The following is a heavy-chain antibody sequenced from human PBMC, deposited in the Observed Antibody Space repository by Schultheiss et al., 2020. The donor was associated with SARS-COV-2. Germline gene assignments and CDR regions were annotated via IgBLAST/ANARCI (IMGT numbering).Heavy chain of an antibody. Sequence: SQTLSLTCAVSGGSISSGGYSWSWIRQPPGKGLEWIGYIYYSGSTNYNPSLKSRVTISVDTSKNQLSLKLSSVTAADTAVYYCARDYCSGGACFSYYVHWGQGTLVTVSS. CDR1: GGSISSGGYS. CDR3: ARDYCSGGACFSYYVH. V-gene: IGHV4-30-2*05. D-gene: IGHD2-15*01. J-gene: IGHJ4*02. CDR2: IYYSGST.